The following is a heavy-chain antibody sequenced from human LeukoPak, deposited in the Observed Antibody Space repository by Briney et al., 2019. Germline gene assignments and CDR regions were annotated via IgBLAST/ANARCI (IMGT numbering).Heavy chain of an antibody. Sequence: PGRSLRLSCAASGFTFSSYSMNWVRQAPGKGLEWVSYISSSSSTIYYADSVKGRFTISRDNAKNSLYLQMNSLRAEDTAVYYCARDPYRNGDGLTLRCAFDIWGQGTMVTVSS. D-gene: IGHD3-3*01. CDR1: GFTFSSYS. V-gene: IGHV3-48*01. CDR3: ARDPYRNGDGLTLRCAFDI. J-gene: IGHJ3*02. CDR2: ISSSSSTI.